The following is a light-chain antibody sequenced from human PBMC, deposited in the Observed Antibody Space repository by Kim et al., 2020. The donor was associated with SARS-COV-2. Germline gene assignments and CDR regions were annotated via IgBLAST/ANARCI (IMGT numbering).Light chain of an antibody. V-gene: IGKV1-39*01. CDR1: QSISSS. CDR2: GAS. J-gene: IGKJ1*01. CDR3: QHIWT. Sequence: SCLSASLGDRVTSTCRASQSISSSLNWYQQKPGRAPKLLIYGASSLQSGVPSRFSGSGYGADFTLSISSLQPEDFASYYCQHIWTFGQGTKVDIK.